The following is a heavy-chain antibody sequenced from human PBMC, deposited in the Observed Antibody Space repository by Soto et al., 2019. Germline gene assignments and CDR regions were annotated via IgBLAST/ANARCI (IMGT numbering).Heavy chain of an antibody. CDR3: ARSQGSSTSLEIYYYYYYGMDV. J-gene: IGHJ6*02. CDR1: GGTFSSYA. V-gene: IGHV1-69*01. CDR2: INPISETT. D-gene: IGHD2-2*01. Sequence: QVQLVQSGAEVKKPGSSVKVSCKASGGTFSSYAISWVRQAPGQGLEWMGGINPISETTNYAQKFQGRVTITADESKSTAYMELSSLRSEDTALYYCARSQGSSTSLEIYYYYYYGMDVWGQGTTVTVSS.